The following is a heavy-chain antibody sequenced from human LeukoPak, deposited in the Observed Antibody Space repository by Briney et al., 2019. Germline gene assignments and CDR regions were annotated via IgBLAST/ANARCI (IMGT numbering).Heavy chain of an antibody. D-gene: IGHD3-10*01. Sequence: SETLSLTCSVSGGSITSSSYYWGWIRQPPEKGLEWIGSIYYTGGTNYSPSLKSRVTMSVDTFKNQFSLKLSSVTAADTAVYYCATTDRQSWFGESKPPSGWGQGTLVTVSS. J-gene: IGHJ4*02. CDR1: GGSITSSSYY. CDR2: IYYTGGT. CDR3: ATTDRQSWFGESKPPSG. V-gene: IGHV4-39*01.